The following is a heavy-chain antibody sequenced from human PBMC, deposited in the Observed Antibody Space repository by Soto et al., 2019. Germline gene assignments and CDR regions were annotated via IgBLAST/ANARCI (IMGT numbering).Heavy chain of an antibody. Sequence: QVQLHESGPGLVKSSETLSLTCVVFGGSIGTYYWSWIRQPPGKGLEWIGSIYYSGSPNYNPSLQSLLTISIDTSKNHLSLRLKSVTAADSAVYYCATSVDYFDPWGQGTLVTVSS. CDR1: GGSIGTYY. J-gene: IGHJ4*02. V-gene: IGHV4-59*01. CDR2: IYYSGSP. CDR3: ATSVDYFDP.